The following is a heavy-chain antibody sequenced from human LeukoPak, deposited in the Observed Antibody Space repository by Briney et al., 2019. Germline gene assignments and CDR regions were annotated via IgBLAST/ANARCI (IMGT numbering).Heavy chain of an antibody. CDR3: ARFVGVRGGYYFYGMGV. J-gene: IGHJ6*04. Sequence: GGSLRLSCAVSGFTFSDNNMAWVRQAPGMGLEWVSSISTSSNYIFYADSVKGRFTISRDNAKNSFLLQMNSLRADDTAVYYCARFVGVRGGYYFYGMGVWGKGTTVTVSS. V-gene: IGHV3-21*01. D-gene: IGHD2-21*01. CDR1: GFTFSDNN. CDR2: ISTSSNYI.